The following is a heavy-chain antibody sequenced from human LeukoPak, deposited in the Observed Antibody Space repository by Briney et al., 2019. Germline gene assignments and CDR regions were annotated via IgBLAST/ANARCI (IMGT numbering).Heavy chain of an antibody. CDR1: GGSISSGGYY. V-gene: IGHV4-31*03. Sequence: PSETLSLTCTVSGGSISSGGYYWSWIRQHPGKGLEWIGYIYYSGSTYYNPPLKSRVTISVDTSKNQFSLKLSSVTAADTAVYYCARETAYCGGDCYSDAFDIWGQGTMVTVSS. CDR2: IYYSGST. D-gene: IGHD2-21*02. CDR3: ARETAYCGGDCYSDAFDI. J-gene: IGHJ3*02.